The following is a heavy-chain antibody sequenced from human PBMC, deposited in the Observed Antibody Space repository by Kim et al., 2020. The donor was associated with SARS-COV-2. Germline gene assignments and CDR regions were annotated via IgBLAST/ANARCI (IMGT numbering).Heavy chain of an antibody. D-gene: IGHD2-15*01. Sequence: NGNTNYAQTLQGRVTMTTDTSTSTAYMELRSLRSDDTAVYYCARGRDQDYWGQGTLVTVSS. CDR3: ARGRDQDY. CDR2: NGNT. V-gene: IGHV1-18*01. J-gene: IGHJ4*02.